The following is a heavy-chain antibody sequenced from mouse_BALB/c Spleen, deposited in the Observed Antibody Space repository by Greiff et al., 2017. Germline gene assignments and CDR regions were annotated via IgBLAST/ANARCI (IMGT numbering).Heavy chain of an antibody. CDR3: ARDRPDYYGSSYWYFDV. CDR2: IWAGGST. Sequence: QVQLQQSGPGLVAPSQSLSITCTVSGFSLTSYGVHWVRQPPGKGLEWLGVIWAGGSTNYNSALMSRLSISKDNSKSQVFLKMNSLQTDDTAMYYCARDRPDYYGSSYWYFDVWGAGTTVTVAS. CDR1: GFSLTSYG. J-gene: IGHJ1*01. D-gene: IGHD1-1*01. V-gene: IGHV2-9*02.